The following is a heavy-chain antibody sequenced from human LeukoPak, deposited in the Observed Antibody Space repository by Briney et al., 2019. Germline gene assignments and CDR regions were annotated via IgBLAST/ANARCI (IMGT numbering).Heavy chain of an antibody. CDR3: ARAMGMGGYYYDY. CDR1: GFTFSNFG. V-gene: IGHV3-30*03. Sequence: PGGSLRLSCAASGFTFSNFGMHWVRQAPGKGLEWVAVISYDGSNKYYADSVKGRFTISRDNSKNTLYLQMNSLRADDTAVYYCARAMGMGGYYYDYWGQGTLVTVSS. CDR2: ISYDGSNK. J-gene: IGHJ4*02. D-gene: IGHD3-22*01.